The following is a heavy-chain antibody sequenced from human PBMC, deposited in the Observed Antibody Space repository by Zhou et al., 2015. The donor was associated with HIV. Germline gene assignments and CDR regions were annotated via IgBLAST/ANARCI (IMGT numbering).Heavy chain of an antibody. J-gene: IGHJ4*02. CDR2: ISAYNGNT. CDR3: ASSSLTGQQLATYYFDY. CDR1: GYTFTSYG. V-gene: IGHV1-18*01. Sequence: QVQLVQSGAEVKKPGASVKVSCKASGYTFTSYGISWVRQAPGQGLEWMGWISAYNGNTNYAQKLQGRVTMTTDTSTSTAYMELRSLRSDDTAVYYCASSSLTGQQLATYYFDYWGQGTLVTVSS. D-gene: IGHD6-13*01.